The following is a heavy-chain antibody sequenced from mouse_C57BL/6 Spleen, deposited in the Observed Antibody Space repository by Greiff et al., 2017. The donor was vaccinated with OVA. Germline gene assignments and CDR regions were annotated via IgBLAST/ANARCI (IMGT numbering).Heavy chain of an antibody. Sequence: EVQLQESGPGLVKPSQSLSLTCSVTGYSITSGYYWHWIRQFPGNKLEWMGYISYDGSNNYNPSLKNRISITRDTSKNQFFLKLNSVTTEDTATYYCARGYSNSWYFDVWGTGTTVTVSS. J-gene: IGHJ1*03. V-gene: IGHV3-6*01. CDR3: ARGYSNSWYFDV. CDR1: GYSITSGYY. CDR2: ISYDGSN. D-gene: IGHD2-5*01.